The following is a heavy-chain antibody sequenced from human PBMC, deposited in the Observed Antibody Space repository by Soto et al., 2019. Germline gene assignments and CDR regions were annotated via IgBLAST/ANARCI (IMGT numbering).Heavy chain of an antibody. J-gene: IGHJ5*02. CDR2: ISAYNGNT. D-gene: IGHD3-10*01. V-gene: IGHV1-18*04. Sequence: AASVKVSCKTSGYTFTTYGVSWVRQAPGQGLEWMGWISAYNGNTNYAQKLQGRVTMTTDTSTSTAYMELRGLRSDDTAVYHCARDRYYYGSGSYYISWFDPWGQGTLVTVSS. CDR3: ARDRYYYGSGSYYISWFDP. CDR1: GYTFTTYG.